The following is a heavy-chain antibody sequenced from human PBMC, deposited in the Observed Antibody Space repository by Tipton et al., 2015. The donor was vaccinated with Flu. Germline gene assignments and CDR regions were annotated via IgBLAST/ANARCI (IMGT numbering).Heavy chain of an antibody. J-gene: IGHJ3*02. CDR1: GFTFSSYA. CDR2: ISYSGGST. V-gene: IGHV3-23*01. CDR3: AKDLTTDYYDSSGLLTAFDI. Sequence: SLRLSCVASGFTFSSYAMSWVRQAPGKGLEWVSGISYSGGSTYYADSVKGRFIISRDTSRNTLYLQMNSLRAEDTAVYYCAKDLTTDYYDSSGLLTAFDIWGQGTRVTVSS. D-gene: IGHD3-22*01.